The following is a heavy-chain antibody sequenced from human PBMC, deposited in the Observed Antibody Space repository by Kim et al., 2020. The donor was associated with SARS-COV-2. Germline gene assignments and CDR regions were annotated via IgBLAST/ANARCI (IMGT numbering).Heavy chain of an antibody. J-gene: IGHJ4*02. CDR3: TTARAWNYRLDY. Sequence: GGSLRLSCVVSGFDFTTAWMSWIRQSPGKGLEWVGRIISNRDGGAIHYAASVEGRFTISRDDSKNTLYLQMNSLKIEDTAVYYCTTARAWNYRLDYWGQGNLVTVSS. CDR2: IISNRDGGAI. D-gene: IGHD1-7*01. CDR1: GFDFTTAW. V-gene: IGHV3-15*06.